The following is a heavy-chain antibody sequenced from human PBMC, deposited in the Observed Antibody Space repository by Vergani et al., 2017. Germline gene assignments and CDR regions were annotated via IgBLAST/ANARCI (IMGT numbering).Heavy chain of an antibody. J-gene: IGHJ4*02. CDR1: GFTVSSNY. Sequence: EVQLVESGGGLVQPGGSLRLSCAASGFTVSSNYMSWVRQAPGKGLEWVSGIYSGGSTYYADSVKGRFTISRDNSKNTLYLQMNSLRAEDTAVYYCARGSTNIVVVPAARFDYWGQGSLVTVSS. CDR2: IYSGGST. CDR3: ARGSTNIVVVPAARFDY. V-gene: IGHV3-66*01. D-gene: IGHD2-2*01.